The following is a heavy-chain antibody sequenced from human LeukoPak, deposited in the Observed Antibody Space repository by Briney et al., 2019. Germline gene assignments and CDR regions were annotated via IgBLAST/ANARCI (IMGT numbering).Heavy chain of an antibody. D-gene: IGHD5-18*01. Sequence: TGGSLRLSCAASGFTFSSYSMNWVRQAPGKGLEWVSSISSSSSYIYYADSVKGRFTISRDNAKNSLYLQMNSLRAEDTAVYYCARGGDTAMVSNYYYYGMDVWGQGTTVTVSS. CDR3: ARGGDTAMVSNYYYYGMDV. J-gene: IGHJ6*02. CDR1: GFTFSSYS. CDR2: ISSSSSYI. V-gene: IGHV3-21*01.